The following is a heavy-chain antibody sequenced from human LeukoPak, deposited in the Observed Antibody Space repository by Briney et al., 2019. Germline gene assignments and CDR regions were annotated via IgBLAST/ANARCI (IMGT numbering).Heavy chain of an antibody. V-gene: IGHV3-21*01. CDR1: GFTLSSYS. CDR3: ARDRYDRSGYYDY. D-gene: IGHD3-22*01. CDR2: ISSSSSYI. Sequence: GGSLRLSCAASGFTLSSYSMNWVRQAPGKGLEWVSSISSSSSYIHYTDSVKGRFTISRDNTKKSLYLQMNSLRAEDTAVYYCARDRYDRSGYYDYWGQGTLVTVAS. J-gene: IGHJ4*02.